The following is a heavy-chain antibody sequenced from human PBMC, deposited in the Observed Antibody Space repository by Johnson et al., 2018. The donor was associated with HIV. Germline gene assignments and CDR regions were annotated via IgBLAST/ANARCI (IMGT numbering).Heavy chain of an antibody. CDR1: GFTLSTYG. CDR3: AKDCSISSWSPGCPFDI. D-gene: IGHD6-13*01. V-gene: IGHV3-30*18. J-gene: IGHJ3*02. Sequence: QVQLVESGGGVVQPGRSLRLSCAASGFTLSTYGMHWVRQAPGKGLEWVAVISYDGSNKYYADSVKGRFTTSRDNSKNTLYLQMNILRSEDTAVYYCAKDCSISSWSPGCPFDIWGQGTMVTVSS. CDR2: ISYDGSNK.